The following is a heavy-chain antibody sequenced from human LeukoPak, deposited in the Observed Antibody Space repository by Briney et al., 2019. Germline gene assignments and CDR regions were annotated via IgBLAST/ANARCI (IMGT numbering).Heavy chain of an antibody. Sequence: GGSLRLSCQASGFTFYMYAMSWVRQAPGKGLEWVASMCGTAGCTFYPDSVKGRFTISRDNSKNVLYLRMNSLTAEDTAIYYCAKDRPNFHENSGNYYRRDGDSWGQGTLVTVSS. J-gene: IGHJ5*01. CDR2: MCGTAGCT. D-gene: IGHD3-22*01. CDR1: GFTFYMYA. CDR3: AKDRPNFHENSGNYYRRDGDS. V-gene: IGHV3-23*01.